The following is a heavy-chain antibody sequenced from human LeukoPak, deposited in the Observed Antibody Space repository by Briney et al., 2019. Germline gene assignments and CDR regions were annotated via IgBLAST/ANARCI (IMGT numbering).Heavy chain of an antibody. CDR1: GGSFSGYY. CDR2: INHSGST. V-gene: IGHV4-34*01. Sequence: PSETLSLTCAVYGGSFSGYYWSWIRQPPGKGLEWIGEINHSGSTNYNPSLKSRVTISVDTPRNQFSLKLSSVTAADTAVYYCARVIPTVTEIRFDYWRQGTLVTVSS. J-gene: IGHJ4*02. CDR3: ARVIPTVTEIRFDY. D-gene: IGHD4-17*01.